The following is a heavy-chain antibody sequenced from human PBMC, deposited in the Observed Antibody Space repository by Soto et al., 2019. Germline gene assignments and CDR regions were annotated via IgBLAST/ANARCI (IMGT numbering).Heavy chain of an antibody. CDR2: ISAYNGNT. J-gene: IGHJ6*02. V-gene: IGHV1-18*04. CDR3: ERDQTARCDYYYGMDV. Sequence: VASVKVSCKASGYTFTSYGISWVRQAPGQGLEWMGWISAYNGNTNYAQRLQGRVTMTTDTSTSTAYMELRSLRSDDTAVYYCERDQTARCDYYYGMDVWGQGTRVTVSS. D-gene: IGHD6-25*01. CDR1: GYTFTSYG.